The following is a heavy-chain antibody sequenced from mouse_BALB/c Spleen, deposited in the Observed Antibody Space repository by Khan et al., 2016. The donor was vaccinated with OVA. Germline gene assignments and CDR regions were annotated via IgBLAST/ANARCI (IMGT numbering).Heavy chain of an antibody. Sequence: QIQLVQSGPELKKPGETVKISCKASGYTFTNYGMIWVKQSPGKALKWMGWINTYTGEPTYADDFKGRFAFSLETSASTAYLQINNLKNEDTATYFCARPPYFSYTLDYWGQGTSVTVSS. V-gene: IGHV9-3-1*01. J-gene: IGHJ4*01. D-gene: IGHD2-10*01. CDR2: INTYTGEP. CDR1: GYTFTNYG. CDR3: ARPPYFSYTLDY.